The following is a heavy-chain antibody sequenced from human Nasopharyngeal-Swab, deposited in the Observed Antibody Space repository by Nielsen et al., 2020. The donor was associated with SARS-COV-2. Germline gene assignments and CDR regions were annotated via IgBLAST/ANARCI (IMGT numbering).Heavy chain of an antibody. CDR1: GFSFRSYG. CDR2: ISSSSSTI. V-gene: IGHV3-48*02. Sequence: GESLKISCAASGFSFRSYGMHWVRQAPGKGLEWVSYISSSSSTIYYADSVKGRFTISRDNAKNSLYLQMNSLRDEDTAVYYCARATPAFDIWGQGTMVTVSS. CDR3: ARATPAFDI. J-gene: IGHJ3*02.